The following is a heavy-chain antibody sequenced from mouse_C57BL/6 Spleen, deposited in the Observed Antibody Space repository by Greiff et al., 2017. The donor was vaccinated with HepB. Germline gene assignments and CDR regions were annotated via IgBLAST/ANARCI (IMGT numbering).Heavy chain of an antibody. J-gene: IGHJ4*01. Sequence: EVQLHESGGGLVKPGGSLKLSCAASGFTFSDYGMHWVRQAPEKGLEWVAYISSGSSTIYYADTVKGRFTISRDNAKNTLFLQMTSLRSEDTAMYYCARGRREIYAMDYWGQGTSVTVSS. V-gene: IGHV5-17*01. D-gene: IGHD1-1*01. CDR1: GFTFSDYG. CDR2: ISSGSSTI. CDR3: ARGRREIYAMDY.